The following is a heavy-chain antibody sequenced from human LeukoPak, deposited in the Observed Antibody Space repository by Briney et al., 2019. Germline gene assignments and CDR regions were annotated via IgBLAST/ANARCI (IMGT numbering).Heavy chain of an antibody. CDR2: ISSSSSYI. CDR3: AREGYSYGIPQDY. CDR1: GFTFSSYS. J-gene: IGHJ4*02. D-gene: IGHD5-18*01. Sequence: GGSLRLSCAASGFTFSSYSMNWVRQAPGKGLEWVSSISSSSSYIYYADSVKGRLTISRDNAKNSLYLQMNSLRAEDTAVYYCAREGYSYGIPQDYWGQGTLVTVSS. V-gene: IGHV3-21*01.